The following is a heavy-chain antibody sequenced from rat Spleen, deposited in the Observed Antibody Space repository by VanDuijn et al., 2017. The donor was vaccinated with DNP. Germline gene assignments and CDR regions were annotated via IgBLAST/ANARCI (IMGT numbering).Heavy chain of an antibody. J-gene: IGHJ2*01. D-gene: IGHD1-11*01. V-gene: IGHV5-31*01. CDR3: TTAGAWYFDY. Sequence: EVQLVESGGDLVQPGRSLRLSCVASGFTISDYWMTWIRQVPGKGLEWVAAITSSVGSTYYPDSVKGRFTISRDNAKSSLYLQMDSLRSEDTATYYCTTAGAWYFDYWGQGVMVTVSS. CDR2: ITSSVGST. CDR1: GFTISDYW.